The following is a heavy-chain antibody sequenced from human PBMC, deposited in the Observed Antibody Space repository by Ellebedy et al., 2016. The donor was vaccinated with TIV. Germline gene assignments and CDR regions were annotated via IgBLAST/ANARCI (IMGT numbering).Heavy chain of an antibody. Sequence: GESLKISXADSGFAFSTKWMNWVRQAPGKGLEWVANIRQDGNDKDYVDSVKGRFTLSRDYAKKSLFLEMNSLRAEDTAFYYCAREGVAGFDYWGQGTMVTVSS. V-gene: IGHV3-7*03. CDR1: GFAFSTKW. CDR2: IRQDGNDK. CDR3: AREGVAGFDY. J-gene: IGHJ4*02. D-gene: IGHD6-19*01.